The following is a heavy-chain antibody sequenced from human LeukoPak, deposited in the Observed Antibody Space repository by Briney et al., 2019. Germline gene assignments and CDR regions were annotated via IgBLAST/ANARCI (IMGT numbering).Heavy chain of an antibody. CDR2: IYYSGST. D-gene: IGHD6-13*01. V-gene: IGHV4-59*01. J-gene: IGHJ4*02. CDR3: ARGQAEYSSSWYDANYFDY. Sequence: PSETLSLTYTVSSGSINSYYWSWARQPPGKGLEYIGYIYYSGSTNYNPSLKSRVTISVDTSKNQFSLKLSSVTAADTAVYYCARGQAEYSSSWYDANYFDYWGQGTLVTVSS. CDR1: SGSINSYY.